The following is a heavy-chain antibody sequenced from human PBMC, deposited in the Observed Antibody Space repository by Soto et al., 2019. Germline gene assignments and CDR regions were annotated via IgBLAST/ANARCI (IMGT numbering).Heavy chain of an antibody. CDR1: GFSFRIFT. Sequence: GALQVLYSASGFSFRIFTMSGVRQAPGKGLEWVSAFSGSGSTYYADSVKGRFTISRDNSKNTLYLQMNSLRAEDKAVYYCAKDRAAAGWGFDYWGQGAVVTVYS. V-gene: IGHV3-23*01. CDR3: AKDRAAAGWGFDY. J-gene: IGHJ4*02. CDR2: FSGSGST. D-gene: IGHD6-13*01.